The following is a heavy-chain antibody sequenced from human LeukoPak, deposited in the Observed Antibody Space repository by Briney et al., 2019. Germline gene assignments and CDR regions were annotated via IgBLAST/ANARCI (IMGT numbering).Heavy chain of an antibody. D-gene: IGHD6-19*01. CDR2: ISAYNGNT. CDR1: GYTFTSYG. Sequence: ASVKVSCKASGYTFTSYGISWVRQAPGQGLEWMGWISAYNGNTNYAQKLQGRVTMTTDTSTSTAYMELRSLRSDDTAVYYCARGRGAVAGTMEYYYYYMDVWGKGTTVTISS. J-gene: IGHJ6*03. V-gene: IGHV1-18*01. CDR3: ARGRGAVAGTMEYYYYYMDV.